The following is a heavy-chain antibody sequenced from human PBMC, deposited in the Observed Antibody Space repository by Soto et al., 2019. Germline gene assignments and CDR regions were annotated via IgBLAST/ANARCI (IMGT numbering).Heavy chain of an antibody. V-gene: IGHV1-69*13. D-gene: IGHD6-6*01. J-gene: IGHJ4*02. Sequence: SSLKRSVKASGVTFSSCAISSVRQAPGQGLECMGGIIPIFGTANYAQKFQCRVTITADESTSTAYMELSSLRSEDTAVYYCARPGRASIAARRFDYWGQGPLVTVSS. CDR2: IIPIFGTA. CDR3: ARPGRASIAARRFDY. CDR1: GVTFSSCA.